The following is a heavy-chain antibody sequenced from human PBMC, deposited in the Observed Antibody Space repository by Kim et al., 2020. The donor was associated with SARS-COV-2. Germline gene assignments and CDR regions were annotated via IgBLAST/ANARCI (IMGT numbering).Heavy chain of an antibody. Sequence: GESLKISCKDSGYSFTSYWIAWVRQMSGKVLELVGIIHLGDSNTRYSPSFQGQVTISADKSIITAYLQWSSLMASDTAMYYFASVNLFCRCSTCFSSAWFGSWGQGTLVTVSS. V-gene: IGHV5-51*01. CDR3: ASVNLFCRCSTCFSSAWFGS. J-gene: IGHJ5*01. D-gene: IGHD2-15*01. CDR1: GYSFTSYW. CDR2: IHLGDSNT.